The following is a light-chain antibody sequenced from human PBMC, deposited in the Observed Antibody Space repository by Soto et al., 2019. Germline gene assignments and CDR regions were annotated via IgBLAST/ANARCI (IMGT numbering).Light chain of an antibody. Sequence: DSEMPYSPSSLSASVGDRVTITCQASQDISNYLNWYQQKPGKAPKLLIYDASDLETGVPSRFSGSGSGTDFTFTINSLQPEDIAPYYCQHYDNLPLPFGGVTMV. V-gene: IGKV1-33*01. CDR1: QDISNY. CDR3: QHYDNLPLP. J-gene: IGKJ4*01. CDR2: DAS.